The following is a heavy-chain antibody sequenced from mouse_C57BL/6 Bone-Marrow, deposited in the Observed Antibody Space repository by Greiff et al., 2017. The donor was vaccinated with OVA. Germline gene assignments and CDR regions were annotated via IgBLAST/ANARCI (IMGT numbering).Heavy chain of an antibody. D-gene: IGHD2-3*01. V-gene: IGHV1-54*01. CDR1: GYAFTNYL. Sequence: QVQLKESGAELVRPGTSVKVSCKASGYAFTNYLIEWVKQRPGQGLEWIGVINPGSGGTNYNEKFKGKATLTADKSSSTAYMQLSSLTSEDSAVYFCARGEDGYYDYFDYWGQGTTLTVSS. CDR3: ARGEDGYYDYFDY. CDR2: INPGSGGT. J-gene: IGHJ2*01.